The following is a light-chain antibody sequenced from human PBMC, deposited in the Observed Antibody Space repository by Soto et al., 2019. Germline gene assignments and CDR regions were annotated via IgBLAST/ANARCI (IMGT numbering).Light chain of an antibody. CDR2: RDS. Sequence: QSVLTQPPSASGTPGQRVTISCSGSSSNIESNYVYWYQQFPGTAPKLLIYRDSQRPSGVPDRFSGSKSGTSASLAISGLRSEDEADYYCAAWDDSLSGVVFGGGTQLTVL. CDR3: AAWDDSLSGVV. CDR1: SSNIESNY. V-gene: IGLV1-47*01. J-gene: IGLJ2*01.